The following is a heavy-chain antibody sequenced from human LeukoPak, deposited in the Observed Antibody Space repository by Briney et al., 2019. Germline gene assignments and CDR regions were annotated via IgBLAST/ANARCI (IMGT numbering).Heavy chain of an antibody. CDR3: TRDRSL. J-gene: IGHJ4*02. Sequence: GGSLRLSCAASGFTFSTYSMNWVRQAPGKGLEWISYITSSNNTIYYADSVKGRFTISRDNAKNSLYLQMNSPRAEDTAVYYCTRDRSLWGQGTLVTVSS. V-gene: IGHV3-48*01. D-gene: IGHD3-16*02. CDR2: ITSSNNTI. CDR1: GFTFSTYS.